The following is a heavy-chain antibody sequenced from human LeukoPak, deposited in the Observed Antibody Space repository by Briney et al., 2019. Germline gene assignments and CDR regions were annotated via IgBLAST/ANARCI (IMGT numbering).Heavy chain of an antibody. D-gene: IGHD6-13*01. J-gene: IGHJ4*02. CDR2: IYTSGST. V-gene: IGHV4-4*07. CDR3: ARDLGIAAAGIPFDY. Sequence: PSETLSLTCTVSGGPISSYYWSWIRQPAGKGLEWIGRIYTSGSTNYNPSLKSRVTMSVDTSKNQFSLKLSSVTAADTAVYYCARDLGIAAAGIPFDYWGQGTLVTVSS. CDR1: GGPISSYY.